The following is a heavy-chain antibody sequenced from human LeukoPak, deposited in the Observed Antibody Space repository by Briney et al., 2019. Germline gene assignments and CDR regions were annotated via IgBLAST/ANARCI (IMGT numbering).Heavy chain of an antibody. D-gene: IGHD3-10*01. CDR3: AKDHYVSGRYDAFDI. CDR1: GFAFSSCG. Sequence: PGRSLRLSCAASGFAFSSCGMHWVRQAPGKGLEWVAFISFDGSNKYSADSVKGRFTISRDNFKNTLFLQMNSLRAEDTAVYYCAKDHYVSGRYDAFDIWGQGTMVTVSS. V-gene: IGHV3-30*18. CDR2: ISFDGSNK. J-gene: IGHJ3*02.